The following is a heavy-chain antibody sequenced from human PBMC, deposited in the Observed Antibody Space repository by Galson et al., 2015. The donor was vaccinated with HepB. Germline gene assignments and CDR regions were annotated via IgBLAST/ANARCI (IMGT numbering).Heavy chain of an antibody. CDR1: GFSFSDYY. V-gene: IGHV3-11*06. CDR3: ARRSDSRTGYGIDV. D-gene: IGHD6-13*01. Sequence: SLRLSCAASGFSFSDYYMSWIRQAPGEGLEWVSYISSSSSYTNYADSVKGRFTISRDNAKNSLYLQMNSLRAEDTVVYYCARRSDSRTGYGIDVWGQGTTVTVSS. CDR2: ISSSSSYT. J-gene: IGHJ6*02.